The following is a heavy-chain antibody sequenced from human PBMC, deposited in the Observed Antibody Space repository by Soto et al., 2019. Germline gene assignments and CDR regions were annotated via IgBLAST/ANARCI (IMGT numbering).Heavy chain of an antibody. CDR1: GFTFKTAW. V-gene: IGHV3-15*01. CDR3: ASDLPTERAGEFDY. CDR2: VTTGGPT. D-gene: IGHD6-13*01. Sequence: GGSLRLSCVASGFTFKTAWMAWVRQAPGKGLEWVGHVTTGGPTHYAAPVKGKFTISRDDSKNTAYLQMNSLKAEDTAVYYCASDLPTERAGEFDYWGQGSPVTVYS. J-gene: IGHJ4*02.